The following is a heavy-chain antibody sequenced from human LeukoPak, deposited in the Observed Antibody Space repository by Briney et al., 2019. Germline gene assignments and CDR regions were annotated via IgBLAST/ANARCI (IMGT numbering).Heavy chain of an antibody. D-gene: IGHD1-26*01. CDR3: ATTPFTLLNWFDP. J-gene: IGHJ5*02. CDR2: IYHSGST. CDR1: GYSISSGYY. Sequence: SETLSLTCTVSGYSISSGYYWGWIRQPPGKGLEWIGSIYHSGSTYYNPSLKSRVTISVDTSKNQFSLKLSSVTAADTAVYYCATTPFTLLNWFDPWGQGTLVTVSS. V-gene: IGHV4-38-2*02.